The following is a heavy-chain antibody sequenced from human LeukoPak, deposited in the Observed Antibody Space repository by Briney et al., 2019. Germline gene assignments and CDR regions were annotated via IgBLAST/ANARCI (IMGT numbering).Heavy chain of an antibody. Sequence: PGGSLRLSCAASGFTFSSYEMNWVRQAPGKGLEWVSYISSSGSTIYYAGSVKGRFTISRDNAKNSLYLQMNSLRAEDTAVYYCAREMRSDCSGGSCYSQFDYWGQGTLVTVSS. CDR2: ISSSGSTI. J-gene: IGHJ4*02. V-gene: IGHV3-48*03. CDR1: GFTFSSYE. D-gene: IGHD2-15*01. CDR3: AREMRSDCSGGSCYSQFDY.